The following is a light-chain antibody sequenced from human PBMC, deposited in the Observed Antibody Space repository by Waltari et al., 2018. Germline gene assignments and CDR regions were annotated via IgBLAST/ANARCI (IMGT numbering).Light chain of an antibody. CDR1: VLTKQY. CDR3: QSSDSTGTYVL. CDR2: KDS. V-gene: IGLV3-25*03. Sequence: SNELTQPSSVSVSPGQTARITCSGDVLTKQYAYWYQQKPGQAPVLIIHKDSARPSGIPGRISGSTSGTELTLTISGVQSEDEADYYCQSSDSTGTYVLFGGGTHLTVL. J-gene: IGLJ2*01.